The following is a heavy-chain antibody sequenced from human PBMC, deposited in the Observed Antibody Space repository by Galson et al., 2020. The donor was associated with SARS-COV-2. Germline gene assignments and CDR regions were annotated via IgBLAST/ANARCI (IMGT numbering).Heavy chain of an antibody. CDR1: GYSISSGYY. V-gene: IGHV4-38-2*01. Sequence: SETLSLTCAVSGYSISSGYYWGWIRQPPGKGLEWIGSIYHSGSTYYNPSLKSRVTISVDTSKNQFSLKLSSVTAADTAVYYCARFKGSSIAIIDYWGQGTLVTVSS. J-gene: IGHJ4*02. CDR3: ARFKGSSIAIIDY. D-gene: IGHD6-6*01. CDR2: IYHSGST.